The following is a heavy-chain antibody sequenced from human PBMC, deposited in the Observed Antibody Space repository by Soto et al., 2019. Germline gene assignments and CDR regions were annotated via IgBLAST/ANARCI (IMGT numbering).Heavy chain of an antibody. J-gene: IGHJ3*02. V-gene: IGHV3-23*01. Sequence: LRLSCAASGFTFSSYAMSWVRQAPGKGLEWVSGISGSGSSTYYADSVKGRFTISRDNSKNTLYLQMNSLRAEDTAVYYCARRNWNYGAFDIWGQGTMVTVSS. D-gene: IGHD1-7*01. CDR2: ISGSGSST. CDR3: ARRNWNYGAFDI. CDR1: GFTFSSYA.